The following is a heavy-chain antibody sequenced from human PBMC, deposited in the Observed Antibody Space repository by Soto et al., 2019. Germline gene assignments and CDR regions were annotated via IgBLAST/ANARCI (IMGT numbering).Heavy chain of an antibody. CDR3: AKEGPITNWYFDY. CDR2: ISYGGNVA. J-gene: IGHJ4*02. CDR1: GFTFSSYG. D-gene: IGHD1-1*01. V-gene: IGHV3-30*18. Sequence: GGSLRLSCAASGFTFSSYGMHWVRQAPGKGLEWVTVISYGGNVAYYADSVKGRFTISRDNSKNTLYLQMNSLRTEDTAKYYCAKEGPITNWYFDYWGQGTLVTVSS.